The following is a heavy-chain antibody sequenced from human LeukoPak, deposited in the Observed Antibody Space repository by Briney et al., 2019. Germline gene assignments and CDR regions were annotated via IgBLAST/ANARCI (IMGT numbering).Heavy chain of an antibody. CDR1: GGTFSSYA. V-gene: IGHV1-69*05. Sequence: SVKVSCKASGGTFSSYAISWVRQAPGQGLEWMGGIIPIFGTANYAQKFQGRVTITTDESTSTAYMELRSLRSDDTAVYYCARWYFDYMWGTHRYDYFDYWGQGTLVTVSS. J-gene: IGHJ4*02. CDR2: IIPIFGTA. CDR3: ARWYFDYMWGTHRYDYFDY. D-gene: IGHD3-16*02.